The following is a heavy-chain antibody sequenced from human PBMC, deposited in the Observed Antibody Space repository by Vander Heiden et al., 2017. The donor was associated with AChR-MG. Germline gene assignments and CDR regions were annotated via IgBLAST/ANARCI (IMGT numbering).Heavy chain of an antibody. D-gene: IGHD2-2*01. Sequence: QVQLQESGPGLVKPSPTLSLTCPVSGGSISSGSYYWSWIRPPAGKGLEWIGRIYTSGSTNYNPSLKSRVTISVDTSKNQFSLKLSSVTAADTAVYYCARVQGWWGVVVPAATSSYYYGMDVWGQGTTVTVSS. J-gene: IGHJ6*02. CDR1: GGSISSGSYY. CDR3: ARVQGWWGVVVPAATSSYYYGMDV. CDR2: IYTSGST. V-gene: IGHV4-61*02.